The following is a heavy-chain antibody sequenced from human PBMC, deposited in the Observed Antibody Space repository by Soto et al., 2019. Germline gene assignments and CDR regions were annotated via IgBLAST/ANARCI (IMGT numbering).Heavy chain of an antibody. D-gene: IGHD1-1*01. J-gene: IGHJ3*02. CDR2: TYYRSRWST. CDR1: GDSVSSNRAA. CDR3: EREDSAAATYAFDM. Sequence: QVQLQQSGPGLVKPSQTLSLTCAISGDSVSSNRAAWGWIRQSTPGGLEWLGRTYYRSRWSTDYAESVKSRISIQPDTYKNQHTLKLNSVTPEDNAVYYCEREDSAAATYAFDMWGHGTMVTVYS. V-gene: IGHV6-1*01.